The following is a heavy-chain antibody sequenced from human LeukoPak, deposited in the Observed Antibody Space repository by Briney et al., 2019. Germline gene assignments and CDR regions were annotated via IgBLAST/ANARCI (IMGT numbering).Heavy chain of an antibody. CDR2: IYYSGST. J-gene: IGHJ4*02. V-gene: IGHV4-59*08. CDR1: SGSISSFY. D-gene: IGHD6-19*01. Sequence: SETLSLTCTVSSGSISSFYWTWIRQPPGKGLEWAGYIYYSGSTNYNPSLKSRVTISVDMSKNQFSLKLSSVTAADTAVYYCARGGSRWLLGYWGQGTLVTVSS. CDR3: ARGGSRWLLGY.